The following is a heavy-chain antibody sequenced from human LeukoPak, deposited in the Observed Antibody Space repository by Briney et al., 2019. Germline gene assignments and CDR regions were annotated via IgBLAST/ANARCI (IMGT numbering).Heavy chain of an antibody. CDR2: IYYSGST. CDR3: ARDRGGYTYSHDY. V-gene: IGHV4-59*12. J-gene: IGHJ4*02. D-gene: IGHD5-18*01. CDR1: GGSINNYY. Sequence: SETLSLTCTVSGGSINNYYWFWIRQPPGKGLEYIGFIYYSGSTNYNPSLKSRVTISMDKSKNQLSLKLNFVTAADTAVYYCARDRGGYTYSHDYWGQGTLVTVSS.